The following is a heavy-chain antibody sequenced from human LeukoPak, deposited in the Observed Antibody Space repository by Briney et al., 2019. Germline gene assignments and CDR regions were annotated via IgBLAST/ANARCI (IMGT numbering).Heavy chain of an antibody. CDR1: GFTFSSYG. V-gene: IGHV3-30*18. D-gene: IGHD1-26*01. CDR2: ISYDGSNK. Sequence: QAGGSLRLSCAASGFTFSSYGMHWVRQAPGKGLEWVAVISYDGSNKYYADSVKGRFTISRDNSKNTLYLQMNSLRAEDTAVYYCAKDSVGATADYWGQGTLVTVSS. J-gene: IGHJ4*02. CDR3: AKDSVGATADY.